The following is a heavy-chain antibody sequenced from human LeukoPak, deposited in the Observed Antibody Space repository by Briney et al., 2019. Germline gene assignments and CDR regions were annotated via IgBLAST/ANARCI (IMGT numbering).Heavy chain of an antibody. Sequence: GASVKVSCKASGYTFTRYYMHWVRQAPGQGLEWMGIINPSGGSTSYAQKFQGRVTMTRDTSTSTVYMELSSLRSEDTAVYYCARDIGGSGSLAYYYYMDVWGKGTTVTVSS. D-gene: IGHD3-10*01. CDR3: ARDIGGSGSLAYYYYMDV. J-gene: IGHJ6*03. V-gene: IGHV1-46*01. CDR2: INPSGGST. CDR1: GYTFTRYY.